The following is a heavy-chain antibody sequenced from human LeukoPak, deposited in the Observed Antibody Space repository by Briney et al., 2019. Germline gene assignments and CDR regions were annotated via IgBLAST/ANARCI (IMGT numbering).Heavy chain of an antibody. CDR3: TTDPDDLIAVAGPIDY. J-gene: IGHJ4*02. Sequence: AGGSLRLSCAASGFTFSNAWMSWVRQAPGKGLEWVGRIKSKTDGGTTDYAAPVKGRFTISRDDSKNTLYLQMNSLKTEDTAVYYCTTDPDDLIAVAGPIDYWGQGTLVTVSS. CDR1: GFTFSNAW. V-gene: IGHV3-15*01. D-gene: IGHD6-19*01. CDR2: IKSKTDGGTT.